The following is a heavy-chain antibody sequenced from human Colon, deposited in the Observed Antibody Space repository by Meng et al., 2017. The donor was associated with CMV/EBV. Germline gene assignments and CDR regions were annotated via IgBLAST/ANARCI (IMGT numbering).Heavy chain of an antibody. V-gene: IGHV1-2*02. CDR1: GYPFTIHY. CDR3: ATLSIYDSTISDF. J-gene: IGHJ4*02. Sequence: ASVNVSCKTSGYPFTIHYIHWVRQAPGRGLEWMGWMNPNSGDTNYAQKFQDRVKMTRDTTVNTAYLDLTSLTSADTAVYYCATLSIYDSTISDFWGQGTLVTVSS. CDR2: MNPNSGDT. D-gene: IGHD5/OR15-5a*01.